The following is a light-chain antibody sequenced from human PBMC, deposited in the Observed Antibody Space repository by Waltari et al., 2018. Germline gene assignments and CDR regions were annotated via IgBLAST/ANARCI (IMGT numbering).Light chain of an antibody. J-gene: IGKJ1*01. CDR2: HAS. V-gene: IGKV3-20*01. CDR1: QSIGIY. Sequence: EIVLTQSPGTLSLSPGERATLSCRASQSIGIYLAWYQQRPGQAPRLLINHASNRATGIPDRFSGSGCGTDFSLTISRLEPEDFGVYYCQNYERLPAMFGQGTRVEIK. CDR3: QNYERLPAM.